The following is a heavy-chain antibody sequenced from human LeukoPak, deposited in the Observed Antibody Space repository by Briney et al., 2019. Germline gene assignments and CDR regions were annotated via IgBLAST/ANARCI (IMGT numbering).Heavy chain of an antibody. J-gene: IGHJ5*02. CDR3: ARVRAGPADQDIVVVPAAMRFDP. D-gene: IGHD2-2*01. CDR1: GYTFTSYG. Sequence: GASVKASCKASGYTFTSYGISWVRQAPGQGLEWMGWISAYNGNTNYAQKLQGRVTMTTDTSTSTAYMELRSLRSDDTAVYYCARVRAGPADQDIVVVPAAMRFDPWGQGTLVTVSS. V-gene: IGHV1-18*01. CDR2: ISAYNGNT.